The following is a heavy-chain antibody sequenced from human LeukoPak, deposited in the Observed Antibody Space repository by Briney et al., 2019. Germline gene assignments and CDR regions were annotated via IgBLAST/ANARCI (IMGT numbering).Heavy chain of an antibody. V-gene: IGHV4-34*01. J-gene: IGHJ4*02. CDR2: INHSGYT. CDR1: GVSFNDYY. D-gene: IGHD4-17*01. Sequence: TEILSLTCAVSGVSFNDYYWSWVRQTPGKGLEWIGEINHSGYTNDSPSLKSRVTLSIDTSRKQFSLNLRSVTVADTGIYYCTRMTTGHDYWGQGTLVTVSS. CDR3: TRMTTGHDY.